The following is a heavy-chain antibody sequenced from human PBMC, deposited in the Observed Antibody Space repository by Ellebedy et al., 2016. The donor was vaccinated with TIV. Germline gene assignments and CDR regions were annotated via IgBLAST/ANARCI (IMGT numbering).Heavy chain of an antibody. CDR1: GFTFSSYE. V-gene: IGHV3-48*03. CDR2: IISSSNII. J-gene: IGHJ6*02. CDR3: ARGGGDYYYYAMDV. D-gene: IGHD2-21*01. Sequence: GESLKISCVASGFTFSSYEMNWVRQAPGKGLEWVSYIISSSNIIYYADSVKGRFTISRDNAKNALYLQMNSLRAEDTAVYYCARGGGDYYYYAMDVWGQGTTVTVSS.